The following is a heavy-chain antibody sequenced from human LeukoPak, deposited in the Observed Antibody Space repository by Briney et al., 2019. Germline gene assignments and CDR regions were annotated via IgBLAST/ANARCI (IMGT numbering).Heavy chain of an antibody. D-gene: IGHD3-16*02. V-gene: IGHV4-4*07. CDR1: GGSFSGYE. Sequence: SETLTLTCAVYGGSFSGYEWSWIRQPAGKGREWIGRVYTSESTNYNPSLKSQRTISVDTSKNQFSLKLSSVTAADTTVYYCARDQYYDYVWGSYRLRMNWFDPWGQGTLVAVSS. CDR3: ARDQYYDYVWGSYRLRMNWFDP. J-gene: IGHJ5*02. CDR2: VYTSEST.